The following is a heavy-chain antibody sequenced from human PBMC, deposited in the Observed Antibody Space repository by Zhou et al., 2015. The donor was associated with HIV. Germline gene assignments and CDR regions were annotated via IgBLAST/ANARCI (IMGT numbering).Heavy chain of an antibody. D-gene: IGHD6-19*01. CDR3: AQHRFANSGWNFAQ. CDR2: ISGGSENI. V-gene: IGHV3-23*04. J-gene: IGHJ4*02. Sequence: EVQLVESGGGLIQPGGSLRLSCAAPGFIVSSNYMSWVRQAPGKGPEWVSSISGGSENIYYADSVRGRFTISRDNSKNTVYLQMSRLRGEDAAIYYCAQHRFANSGWNFAQWGQGTLVTVAS. CDR1: GFIVSSNY.